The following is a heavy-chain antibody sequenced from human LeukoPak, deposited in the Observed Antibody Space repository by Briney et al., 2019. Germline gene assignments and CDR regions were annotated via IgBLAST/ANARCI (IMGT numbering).Heavy chain of an antibody. CDR2: INPNSGGT. CDR3: ARDGYSSGWYYFDY. Sequence: ASVKVSCKASGYTFTGYYMHWVRQAPGQGLEWMGWINPNSGGTNYAQKFQGRVTMTRDTSISTAYMELSRLRSDDTAVYYCARDGYSSGWYYFDYWGQGTLVTVSS. CDR1: GYTFTGYY. D-gene: IGHD6-19*01. V-gene: IGHV1-2*02. J-gene: IGHJ4*02.